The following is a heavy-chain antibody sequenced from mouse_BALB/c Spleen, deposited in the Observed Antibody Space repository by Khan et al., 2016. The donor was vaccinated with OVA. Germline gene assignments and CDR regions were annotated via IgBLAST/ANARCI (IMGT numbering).Heavy chain of an antibody. Sequence: QVQLKESGPGLVAPSQSLSITCTASGFSLTSYGVHWVRQPPGKGLEWLGVIWAGGSRTYNSALMSRLSTSKDNSKSQVSLKMNSLQTDETTMYYFARLEDIWGQGTTLTVSS. D-gene: IGHD1-3*01. V-gene: IGHV2-9*02. CDR3: ARLEDI. CDR2: IWAGGSR. J-gene: IGHJ2*01. CDR1: GFSLTSYG.